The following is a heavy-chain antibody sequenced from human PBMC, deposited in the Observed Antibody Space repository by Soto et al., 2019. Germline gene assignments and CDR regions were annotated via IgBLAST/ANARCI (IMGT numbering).Heavy chain of an antibody. CDR1: GFTFSSYA. J-gene: IGHJ4*02. Sequence: EVQLLESGGGLVQPEGSLRLSCAASGFTFSSYAMSWVRQAPGKGLEWVSAISGSGVSTYYADSVKGRFTISRANSKNTLYLQMNSLRAEDTAVYYCAKEHHYSSSWSEFDYWGQGTLVTVSS. V-gene: IGHV3-23*01. CDR2: ISGSGVST. CDR3: AKEHHYSSSWSEFDY. D-gene: IGHD6-13*01.